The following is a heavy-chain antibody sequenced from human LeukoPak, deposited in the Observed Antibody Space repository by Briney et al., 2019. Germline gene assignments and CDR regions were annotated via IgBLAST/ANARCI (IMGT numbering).Heavy chain of an antibody. V-gene: IGHV1-2*06. CDR2: INPNSGGT. J-gene: IGHJ4*02. D-gene: IGHD2-21*02. CDR1: GYTFTGYY. Sequence: ASVKVSCKASGYTFTGYYMHWVRQAPGQGLEWMGRINPNSGGTNYAQKCQGRVTMTRDTSISTAYMELSRLRSDDTAVYYCARNYVTATLVDFDYWGQGTLVTVSS. CDR3: ARNYVTATLVDFDY.